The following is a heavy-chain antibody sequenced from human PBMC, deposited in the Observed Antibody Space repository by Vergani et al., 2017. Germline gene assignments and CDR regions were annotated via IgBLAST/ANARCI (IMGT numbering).Heavy chain of an antibody. CDR2: SYYSGST. D-gene: IGHD6-13*01. V-gene: IGHV4-39*01. J-gene: IGHJ6*03. Sequence: QLQLQESGPGLVKPSETLSLTCTVSGGSISSSSYYWGWIRQPPGKGLEWIGRSYYSGSTYSNPSLKRRVTISVDTSKHQFSMKLSSVTATDTAVYYCAGLNGSISSSWYLYYYYYYMDVWGKGTTVTVSS. CDR3: AGLNGSISSSWYLYYYYYYMDV. CDR1: GGSISSSSYY.